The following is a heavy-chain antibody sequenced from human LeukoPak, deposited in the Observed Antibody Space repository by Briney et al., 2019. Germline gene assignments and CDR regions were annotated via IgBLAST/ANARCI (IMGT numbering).Heavy chain of an antibody. D-gene: IGHD2-15*01. CDR3: AKDCSGGSCYNDH. J-gene: IGHJ4*02. Sequence: GGSLRLSCAASGFTFSSYAMTWVRRAPGKGLEWVSAISGSGGSTYYADSVKGRITISRDNSKNTLYLQMNSLRAEDTAVYYCAKDCSGGSCYNDHWGQGTLVTVSS. CDR2: ISGSGGST. CDR1: GFTFSSYA. V-gene: IGHV3-23*01.